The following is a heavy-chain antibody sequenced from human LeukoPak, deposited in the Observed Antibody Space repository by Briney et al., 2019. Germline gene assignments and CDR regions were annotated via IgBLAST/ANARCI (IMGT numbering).Heavy chain of an antibody. Sequence: GGTLRLSCAASGFTFTTYSMNWVRQAPGKGLQWVSYISITSRTTNYADSVKGRFTISRDSAKNSLYLQMNSLRDEDTAVYYCATEKAFAFDIWGQGTVVTVSS. J-gene: IGHJ3*02. CDR1: GFTFTTYS. CDR3: ATEKAFAFDI. V-gene: IGHV3-48*02. CDR2: ISITSRTT.